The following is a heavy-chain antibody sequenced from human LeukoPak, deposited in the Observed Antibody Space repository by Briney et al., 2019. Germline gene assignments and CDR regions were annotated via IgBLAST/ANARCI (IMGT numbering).Heavy chain of an antibody. CDR1: GGSISSDY. V-gene: IGHV4-59*08. J-gene: IGHJ5*02. CDR3: VRQIAVSGTGVGWFDP. Sequence: PSETLSLTCTVSGGSISSDYWSWIRQPPGKGLEWIGYMYYSGRTYYNPSLKSRVTISVDTSKTQFSLRLSSVTAADTAVYYCVRQIAVSGTGVGWFDPWGQGTQVTVSS. CDR2: MYYSGRT. D-gene: IGHD6-19*01.